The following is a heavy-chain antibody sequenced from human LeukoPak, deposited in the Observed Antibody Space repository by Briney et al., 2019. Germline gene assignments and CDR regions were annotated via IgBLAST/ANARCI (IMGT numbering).Heavy chain of an antibody. V-gene: IGHV4-34*01. CDR2: INHSGST. CDR1: GGSFSGYY. CDR3: ARAPSYYDLTFDY. Sequence: SETLSLTCAVYGGSFSGYYWSWIRQTPGKGLEWIGEINHSGSTNYNPSLKSRVTISVDTSKNQFSLKLSSVTAADTAVYYCARAPSYYDLTFDYWGQGTLVTVSS. J-gene: IGHJ4*02. D-gene: IGHD3-22*01.